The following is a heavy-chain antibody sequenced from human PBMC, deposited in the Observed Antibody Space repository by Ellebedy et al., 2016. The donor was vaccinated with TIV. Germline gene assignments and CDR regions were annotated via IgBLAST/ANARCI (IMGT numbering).Heavy chain of an antibody. CDR1: GGTFSSYA. Sequence: AASVKVSCKASGGTFSSYAISWVRQAPGQGLEWMGGIIPIFGTANYAQKFQGRVTITADEFTSTAYMELSSLRSEDTAVYYCARDPILDYYDSKANYYGMDVWGQGTTVTVSS. CDR2: IIPIFGTA. D-gene: IGHD3-22*01. V-gene: IGHV1-69*13. CDR3: ARDPILDYYDSKANYYGMDV. J-gene: IGHJ6*02.